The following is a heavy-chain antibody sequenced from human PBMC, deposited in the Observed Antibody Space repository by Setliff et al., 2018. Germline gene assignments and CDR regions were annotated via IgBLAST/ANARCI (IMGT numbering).Heavy chain of an antibody. J-gene: IGHJ6*03. CDR3: ARLSGGPYSSGWYRAVGYMDV. V-gene: IGHV4-39*07. CDR1: GGSISDNGYF. D-gene: IGHD6-19*01. Sequence: SETLSLTCTVPGGSISDNGYFWGWVRQPPGKGLEWIGNIYFGGNTYFNPSFKSRVTMSIDTSNSQFSLKLSSVTAADTAVYYCARLSGGPYSSGWYRAVGYMDVWGKGTTVTVSS. CDR2: IYFGGNT.